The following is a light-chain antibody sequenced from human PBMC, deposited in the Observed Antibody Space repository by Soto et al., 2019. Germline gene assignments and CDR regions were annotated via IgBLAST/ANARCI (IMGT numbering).Light chain of an antibody. CDR3: AAWDDSLNGYV. CDR1: SSNIGSNT. J-gene: IGLJ1*01. V-gene: IGLV1-44*01. CDR2: SNN. Sequence: QSALTQPPSASGTPGQMVTISCSGSSSNIGSNTVNWYQQLPGTAPKLLIYSNNQRPSGVPDRFSGSKSGTSASLAISGLQSEDEADYYRAAWDDSLNGYVFGTGTKVTVL.